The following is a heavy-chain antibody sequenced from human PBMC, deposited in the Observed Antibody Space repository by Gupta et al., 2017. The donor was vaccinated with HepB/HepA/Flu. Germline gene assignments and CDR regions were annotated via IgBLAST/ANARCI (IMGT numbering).Heavy chain of an antibody. V-gene: IGHV4-34*01. CDR1: GGSLCGSY. Sequence: QVQLQQWGAGLLKPPETLSPSCAVYGGSLCGSYRSWIRQPPGKGLEGIGEINHSGSTNYNPSLKSRVTISVDTSKNQFSLKLTSVTAADTAVYYCARGTMFGVVAGYYMDVWGKGTTVTVSS. J-gene: IGHJ6*03. CDR2: INHSGST. D-gene: IGHD3-3*01. CDR3: ARGTMFGVVAGYYMDV.